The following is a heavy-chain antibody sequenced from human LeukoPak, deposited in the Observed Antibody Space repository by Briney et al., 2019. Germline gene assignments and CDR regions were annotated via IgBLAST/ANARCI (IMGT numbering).Heavy chain of an antibody. CDR3: ARDRVAERPGWFDP. Sequence: ASVKVSCKASGYTFTTYGINWVRQAPGQGLEWMGWISAYNGNTNYAQKVQGRVTMTTDTSTGTAYMELRSLKSDDTAVYYCARDRVAERPGWFDPWGQGTPVTVSS. CDR1: GYTFTTYG. CDR2: ISAYNGNT. J-gene: IGHJ5*02. D-gene: IGHD6-19*01. V-gene: IGHV1-18*01.